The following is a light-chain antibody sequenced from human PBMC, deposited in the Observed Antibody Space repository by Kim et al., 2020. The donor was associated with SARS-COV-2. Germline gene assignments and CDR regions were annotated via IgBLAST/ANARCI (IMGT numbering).Light chain of an antibody. Sequence: SVSPGQTASITCSGDKLGEKYVCWYQQKPGQSPVMLIYQDNKRPSGIPERFSGSNSGNTATLTISGTQAMDEADFFCQAWDNNIVVFGGGTQLTVL. CDR2: QDN. CDR3: QAWDNNIVV. J-gene: IGLJ2*01. CDR1: KLGEKY. V-gene: IGLV3-1*01.